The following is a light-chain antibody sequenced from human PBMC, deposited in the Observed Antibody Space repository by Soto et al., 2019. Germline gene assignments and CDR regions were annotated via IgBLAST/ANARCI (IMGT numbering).Light chain of an antibody. Sequence: DIVMTQSLATLSVSPGESATPSCRASQSISGNLAWYQKKAGQAPRLLFYGASTRATGIPARFSGSGSGTEFTLTISRLQSEDFAVYYCQHYYNWTRTFGQGTKMDIK. CDR2: GAS. CDR3: QHYYNWTRT. J-gene: IGKJ1*01. CDR1: QSISGN. V-gene: IGKV3-15*01.